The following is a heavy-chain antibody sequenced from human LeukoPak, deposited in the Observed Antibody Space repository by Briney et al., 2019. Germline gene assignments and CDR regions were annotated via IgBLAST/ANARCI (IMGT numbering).Heavy chain of an antibody. Sequence: GGSLRLSCAASGFTFNTYSMNWVRQAPGKGLERISYISSSASNAYYAHSMNGRFTISRNNTIYSLLLQMSSQRTADKYGAYCARYLNSRSPGPGYWGQGTLVNGPS. CDR3: ARYLNSRSPGPGY. CDR1: GFTFNTYS. CDR2: ISSSASNA. J-gene: IGHJ4*02. D-gene: IGHD6-6*01. V-gene: IGHV3-48*01.